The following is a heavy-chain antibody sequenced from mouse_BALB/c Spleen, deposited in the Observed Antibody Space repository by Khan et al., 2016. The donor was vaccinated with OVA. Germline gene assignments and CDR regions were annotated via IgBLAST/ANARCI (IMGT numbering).Heavy chain of an antibody. CDR1: VYSITSDYA. J-gene: IGHJ3*01. CDR2: INYSGTT. Sequence: EVQLQESGPGLVKPSQSLSLTCTVTVYSITSDYAWNWIRQFPGNKLEWMGYINYSGTTSKKPSLKSRISITRDTSKNQFFLQLNSVTTEDTATYYCVRGRAYWGQGTLVTVSA. CDR3: VRGRAY. V-gene: IGHV3-2*02.